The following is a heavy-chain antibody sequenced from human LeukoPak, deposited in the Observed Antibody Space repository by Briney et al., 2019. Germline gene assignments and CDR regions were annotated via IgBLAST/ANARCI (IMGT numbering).Heavy chain of an antibody. CDR2: LSYDGTSK. CDR1: GFTFSSYA. V-gene: IGHV3-30-3*01. Sequence: GRSLRLSCAASGFTFSSYAMHWVRQAPGKGLEWVAVLSYDGTSKYCADSVKGRFTISRDNSKNTLYLQRNSLRAEDTAVYYCAAGEFFDYWGQGTLVTVSS. CDR3: AAGEFFDY. J-gene: IGHJ4*02. D-gene: IGHD3-10*01.